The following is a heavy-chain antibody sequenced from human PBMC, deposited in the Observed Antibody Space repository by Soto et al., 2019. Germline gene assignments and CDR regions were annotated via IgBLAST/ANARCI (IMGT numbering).Heavy chain of an antibody. CDR1: GFTVSSNY. D-gene: IGHD3-22*01. J-gene: IGHJ1*01. CDR2: IYSGGST. V-gene: IGHV3-53*01. CDR3: ARDRVESGYPEYFHH. Sequence: EVQLVESGGGLIQPGGSLRLSCAASGFTVSSNYMSWVRQAPGKGLEWVSVIYSGGSTYYADSVKGRFTISRANSKNTLYLQMNSLRAEDTAVYYCARDRVESGYPEYFHHWGQRTLVTVSS.